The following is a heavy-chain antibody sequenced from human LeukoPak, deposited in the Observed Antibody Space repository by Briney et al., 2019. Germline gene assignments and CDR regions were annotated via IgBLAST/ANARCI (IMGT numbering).Heavy chain of an antibody. D-gene: IGHD6-19*01. CDR1: GFTFSSYS. CDR3: ARIGSDSSGWQHSNYFDY. V-gene: IGHV3-48*01. CDR2: ISSSSSPI. J-gene: IGHJ4*02. Sequence: GGSLRLSCTASGFTFSSYSVNWVRQAPGKGLEWVSYISSSSSPIYYADSVRGRFTISRDNAKNSLYLQMNSLRAEDTAVYYCARIGSDSSGWQHSNYFDYWGQGTLVTASS.